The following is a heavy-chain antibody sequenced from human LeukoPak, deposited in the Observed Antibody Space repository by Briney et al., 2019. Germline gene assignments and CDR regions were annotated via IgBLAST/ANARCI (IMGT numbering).Heavy chain of an antibody. V-gene: IGHV1-3*01. CDR1: GYTFTSYA. J-gene: IGHJ4*02. CDR3: ARAREVLVVIRGFLNDY. CDR2: INAGNGNT. Sequence: ASVKVSCKASGYTFTSYAMHWVRQAPGQRLEWMGWINAGNGNTKYSQKFQGRVTITRDTSASTAYMELSSLRSEDTAVYYCARAREVLVVIRGFLNDYWGQGTLVTVSS. D-gene: IGHD3-22*01.